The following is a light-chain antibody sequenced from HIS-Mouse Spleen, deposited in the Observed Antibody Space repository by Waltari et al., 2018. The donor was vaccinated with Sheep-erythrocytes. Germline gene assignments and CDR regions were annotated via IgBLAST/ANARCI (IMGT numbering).Light chain of an antibody. V-gene: IGLV2-23*01. Sequence: QSALTQPPSVSGSPGQSVPISCTGTSRDVGSYNLGSWYQQHPGKAPKLMIYEGRKRPSGVSNRFSGSKSGNTASLTISGLQAEDEADYYCCSYAGSSTPWVFGGGTKLTVL. CDR2: EGR. CDR3: CSYAGSSTPWV. J-gene: IGLJ3*02. CDR1: SRDVGSYNL.